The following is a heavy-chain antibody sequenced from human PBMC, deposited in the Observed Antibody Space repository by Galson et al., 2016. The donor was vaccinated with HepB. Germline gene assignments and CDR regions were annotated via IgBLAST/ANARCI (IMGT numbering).Heavy chain of an antibody. V-gene: IGHV3-33*01. D-gene: IGHD5-12*01. J-gene: IGHJ4*02. CDR3: ARGGVDIVATIGYYFDY. Sequence: SLRLSCAASGFTFKTYGMHWVRQAPGKGLEWLATIWYDGSNELYADSVKGRFTISRENSKNTLYLQMNSLRAEDTAVYYCARGGVDIVATIGYYFDYWGQGTLVTVSS. CDR1: GFTFKTYG. CDR2: IWYDGSNE.